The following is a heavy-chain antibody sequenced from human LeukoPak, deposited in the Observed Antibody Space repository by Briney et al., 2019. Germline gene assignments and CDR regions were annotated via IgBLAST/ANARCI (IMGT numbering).Heavy chain of an antibody. CDR1: GYTFTSFG. J-gene: IGHJ4*02. V-gene: IGHV1-18*01. CDR3: ARDLSSSYYYVFDY. CDR2: ISAYNGNT. Sequence: ASVKVSCKASGYTFTSFGISWVGQAPGQGLEWMGWISAYNGNTIYAQMLQGRVTMTTDTSTSTAYMELRSLRSDDTAVYYCARDLSSSYYYVFDYWGQGTLVTVSS. D-gene: IGHD3-22*01.